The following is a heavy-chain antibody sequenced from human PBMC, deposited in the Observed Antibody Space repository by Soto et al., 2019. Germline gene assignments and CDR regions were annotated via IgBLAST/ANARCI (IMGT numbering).Heavy chain of an antibody. CDR3: AKEEESHIDQ. CDR2: IFYSGST. V-gene: IGHV4-59*12. J-gene: IGHJ4*02. Sequence: SETLSLTCTVSGGSISGYYWSWIRQPPGKGLEWIGYIFYSGSTNYNPSLKSRVTISVDTSKNQFSLKLSSVAAADTAVYYCAKEEESHIDQWGQGTLVTVSS. CDR1: GGSISGYY.